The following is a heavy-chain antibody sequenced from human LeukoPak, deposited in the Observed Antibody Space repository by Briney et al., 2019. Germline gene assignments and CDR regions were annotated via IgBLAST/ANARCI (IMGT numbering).Heavy chain of an antibody. D-gene: IGHD6-25*01. CDR1: GVSFSGYL. J-gene: IGHJ4*03. V-gene: IGHV4-34*01. CDR3: ARGRSSSGCPFNY. CDR2: INHSGST. Sequence: SEPVPLPCAVYGVSFSGYLWSWIRQPPGKGLEWIGEINHSGSTNYNPSLKCRVTISVDTSKNQFSLKLSSVTAADTAVYYCARGRSSSGCPFNYWGRDTGDPVSS.